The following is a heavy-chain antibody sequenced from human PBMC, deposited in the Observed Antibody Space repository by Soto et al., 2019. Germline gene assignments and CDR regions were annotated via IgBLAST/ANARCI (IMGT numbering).Heavy chain of an antibody. CDR3: TKDGRFDSDGSLYYYYYGMDV. Sequence: PGGSLRLSCAASGFTFNNYGMNWVRQAPGKGLEWVAIISNDGSNKYYIESVRGRFTISRDNSKNMLFLQMNSLSVEDTAVYFCTKDGRFDSDGSLYYYYYGMDVWGQGTTVTVSS. V-gene: IGHV3-30*18. J-gene: IGHJ6*02. D-gene: IGHD2-15*01. CDR2: ISNDGSNK. CDR1: GFTFNNYG.